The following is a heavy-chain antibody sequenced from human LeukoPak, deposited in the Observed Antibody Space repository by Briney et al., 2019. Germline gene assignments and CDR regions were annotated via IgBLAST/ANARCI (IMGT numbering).Heavy chain of an antibody. Sequence: GGSLRLSCAASGFTFTRYWMNWVRQAPGKGLEWVANIREDGSEKDYVDSVKGRFTISRDNAKNSVYLQMNSLTVEDTAVYYCARGWQWLDPWDYWGQGTLVTVSS. CDR1: GFTFTRYW. J-gene: IGHJ4*02. V-gene: IGHV3-7*01. D-gene: IGHD6-19*01. CDR3: ARGWQWLDPWDY. CDR2: IREDGSEK.